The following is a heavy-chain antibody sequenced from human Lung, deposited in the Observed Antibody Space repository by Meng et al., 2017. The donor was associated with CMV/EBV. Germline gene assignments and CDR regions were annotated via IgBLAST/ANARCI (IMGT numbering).Heavy chain of an antibody. D-gene: IGHD3-10*01. J-gene: IGHJ6*02. CDR2: ISTYNGNT. CDR3: ARDYYGMDV. V-gene: IGHV1-18*01. CDR1: GYTLINHA. Sequence: ASVKVSCKASGYTLINHAFNWVRQAPGQGLEWMGWISTYNGNTNYAPKLQGRVSMTTDRSTSTAFMELRSLRSDDTAVYYCARDYYGMDVWGQGTTVTVSS.